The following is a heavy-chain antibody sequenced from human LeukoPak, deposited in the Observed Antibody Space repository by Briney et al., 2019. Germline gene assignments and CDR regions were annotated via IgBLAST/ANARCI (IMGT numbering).Heavy chain of an antibody. D-gene: IGHD3-22*01. J-gene: IGHJ4*02. V-gene: IGHV3-30*03. CDR3: ARDYYDSGGYLAY. CDR2: ISYDGSNK. CDR1: GFTFSSYG. Sequence: GGSLRLSCAASGFTFSSYGMNWVRQAPGKGLEWVAVISYDGSNKYYADSVKGRFTISRDNSKNTLFVQMSSLRAEDTAVYYCARDYYDSGGYLAYWGQGTLVTVSS.